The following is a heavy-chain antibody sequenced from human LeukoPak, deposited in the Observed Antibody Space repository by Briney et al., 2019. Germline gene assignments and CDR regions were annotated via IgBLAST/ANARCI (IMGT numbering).Heavy chain of an antibody. CDR2: IGTAGDT. V-gene: IGHV3-13*04. CDR1: GFTFSNYD. Sequence: GGSLRLSCAASGFTFSNYDMHWVRQTPGKGLEWVSSIGTAGDTYYPGSVKGRFTIYRENAKNSLYLQMNNLTVGDTAVYYCARTKGYSSNWASYYFDYWGLGTLVTVSS. D-gene: IGHD6-13*01. CDR3: ARTKGYSSNWASYYFDY. J-gene: IGHJ4*02.